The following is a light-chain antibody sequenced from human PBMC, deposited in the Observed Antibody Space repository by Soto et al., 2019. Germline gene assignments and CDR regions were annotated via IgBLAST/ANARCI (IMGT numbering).Light chain of an antibody. V-gene: IGKV4-1*01. Sequence: DTVMTQSPDSLALSMGERATINCKSSQSVLYSSNNMNYLSWYQQKPGQPPKLLIYWASTRESGVPDRFSGTGSGTDFTLTISSVQADDVAVYYCLQHYNTPPYSFGQGTKLEIK. CDR3: LQHYNTPPYS. J-gene: IGKJ2*03. CDR1: QSVLYSSNNMNY. CDR2: WAS.